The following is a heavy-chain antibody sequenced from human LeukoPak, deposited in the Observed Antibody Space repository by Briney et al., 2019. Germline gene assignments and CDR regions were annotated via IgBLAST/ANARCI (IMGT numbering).Heavy chain of an antibody. J-gene: IGHJ4*02. V-gene: IGHV4-34*01. CDR2: INHSGDT. D-gene: IGHD2-2*01. CDR1: GGSFSGFY. Sequence: SETLSLTCAVYGGSFSGFYWSWIRQPPGNGLEWIGEINHSGDTGYNPSPKSRVTISVDTSRNQFSLKLSSVTAADTAVYYCARHGEKYQLYWGQGTLVTVSS. CDR3: ARHGEKYQLY.